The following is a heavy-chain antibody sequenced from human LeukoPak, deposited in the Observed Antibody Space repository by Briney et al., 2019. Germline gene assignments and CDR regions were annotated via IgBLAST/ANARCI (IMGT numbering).Heavy chain of an antibody. Sequence: GGSLRLSCAASGFTFSTYVMHWVRQAPGKELEWVALIWYDESNEYYADSVKGRFTVSRDNSRSMMYLQMNSLRAEDTAVYYCARSPEPFDYGPHNWFDPWGQGTRVTVSS. CDR3: ARSPEPFDYGPHNWFDP. J-gene: IGHJ5*02. V-gene: IGHV3-33*01. D-gene: IGHD4-17*01. CDR1: GFTFSTYV. CDR2: IWYDESNE.